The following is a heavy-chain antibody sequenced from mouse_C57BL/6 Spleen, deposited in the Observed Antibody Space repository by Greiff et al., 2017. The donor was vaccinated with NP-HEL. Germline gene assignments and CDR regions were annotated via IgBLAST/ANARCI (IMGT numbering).Heavy chain of an antibody. CDR2: IRNKANGYTT. CDR3: AREDDGYYLSYWYFDV. V-gene: IGHV7-3*01. D-gene: IGHD2-3*01. CDR1: GFTFTDYY. Sequence: DVMLVESGGGLVQPGGSLSLSCAASGFTFTDYYMSWVRQPPGKALEWLGFIRNKANGYTTEYSASVKGRFTISRDNSQSILYLQMNALRAEDSATYYWAREDDGYYLSYWYFDVWGTGTTVTVSS. J-gene: IGHJ1*03.